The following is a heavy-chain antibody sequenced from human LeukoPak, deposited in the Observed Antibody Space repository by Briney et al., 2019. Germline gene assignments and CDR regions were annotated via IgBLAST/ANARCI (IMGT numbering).Heavy chain of an antibody. D-gene: IGHD3-10*01. CDR2: ISTYDGNT. J-gene: IGHJ4*02. Sequence: ASVKVSCKASGYTFTRYGISWVRQAPGQGLEWMGWISTYDGNTNYAQKLQGRVSMTTDTSATTAYMELRNLRSDDTAVYYCARERVARGENLDYWGQGTLVTVSS. CDR3: ARERVARGENLDY. CDR1: GYTFTRYG. V-gene: IGHV1-18*04.